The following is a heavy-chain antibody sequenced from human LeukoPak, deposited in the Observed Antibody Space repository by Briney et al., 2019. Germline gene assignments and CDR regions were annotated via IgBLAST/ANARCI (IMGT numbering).Heavy chain of an antibody. CDR3: AKDLLLWFGESTFDY. V-gene: IGHV3-23*01. CDR1: GFTFSIYG. CDR2: ISGGGDRI. Sequence: GGSLRLSCAASGFTFSIYGMSWVRQAPGKGLEWVSGISGGGDRIHYAESVKGRFTISRDNSRNTVYLQMNSLRAEDTAVYYCAKDLLLWFGESTFDYWGQGTLVTVCS. D-gene: IGHD3-10*01. J-gene: IGHJ4*02.